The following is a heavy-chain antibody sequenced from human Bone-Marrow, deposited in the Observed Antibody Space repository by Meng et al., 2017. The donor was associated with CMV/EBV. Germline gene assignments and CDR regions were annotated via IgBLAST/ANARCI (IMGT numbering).Heavy chain of an antibody. CDR1: GYTFTSYG. CDR3: VRGPPYCTSTRCFPYYYNGLDV. Sequence: ASVKVSCKASGYTFTSYGISWVRQAPGQGLDWMGWINSNTGDTGYAQKFQGRVTITRNTSTNTVYMDLSSLRFEDTAVYYCVRGPPYCTSTRCFPYYYNGLDVWGQGTTVTVSS. D-gene: IGHD2-2*01. J-gene: IGHJ6*02. CDR2: INSNTGDT. V-gene: IGHV1-8*03.